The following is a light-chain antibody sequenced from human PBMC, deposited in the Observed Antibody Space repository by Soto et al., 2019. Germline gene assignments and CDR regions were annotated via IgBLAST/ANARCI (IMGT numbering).Light chain of an antibody. J-gene: IGLJ7*01. CDR2: DTS. CDR1: TGAVTSGHY. Sequence: QAVVTQEPSLTVSPGGTVTLTCASSTGAVTSGHYPYWFQQKPGQAPRTLIYDTSNKKSWTPARFSGSLLGGKAPLTLSGAQPEDEADYYCLISYTGTRALFGGGPQLTVL. CDR3: LISYTGTRAL. V-gene: IGLV7-46*01.